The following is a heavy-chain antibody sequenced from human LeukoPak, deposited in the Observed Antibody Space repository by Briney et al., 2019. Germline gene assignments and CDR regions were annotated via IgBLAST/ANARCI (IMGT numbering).Heavy chain of an antibody. D-gene: IGHD1-26*01. CDR1: GYTFTNYD. CDR3: ARDIAGATKGGWFDT. Sequence: ASVKVSCKASGYTFTNYDIHWVRQATGQGLEWMGWMNPNSGNTGYAQKFQGRVTMTRNTSISTAYMELSSLRSEDTALYYCARDIAGATKGGWFDTWGQGTPVTVSS. V-gene: IGHV1-8*01. CDR2: MNPNSGNT. J-gene: IGHJ5*02.